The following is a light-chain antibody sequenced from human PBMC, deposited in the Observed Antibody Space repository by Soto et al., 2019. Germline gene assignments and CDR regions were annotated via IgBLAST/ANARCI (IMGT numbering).Light chain of an antibody. J-gene: IGLJ1*01. CDR2: EVT. V-gene: IGLV2-8*01. CDR1: TSDIGAYNY. Sequence: QSVLTQPPSASGSPGQSVTISCTVTTSDIGAYNYVSWYQQRPGKAPKLIIYEVTRRPSGVPDRIFGSKSYTTASLTVSGLQAEDEADYYCSSFAGTNSFVFGTGTKVTVL. CDR3: SSFAGTNSFV.